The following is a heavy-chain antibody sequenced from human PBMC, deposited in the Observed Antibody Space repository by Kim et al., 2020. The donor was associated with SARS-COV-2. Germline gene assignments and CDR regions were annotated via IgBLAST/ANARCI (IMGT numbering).Heavy chain of an antibody. CDR2: INPSPGTT. CDR3: ARGSYEMVDY. Sequence: ASVKVSCKTSGYTFTNDHIHWVRQAPGQGLEWMGIINPSPGTTSYAQKFRGRITVTRDTSTTTVYMDLSSLRSEDTAMYYCARGSYEMVDYWGQGTLVTVSS. J-gene: IGHJ4*02. CDR1: GYTFTNDH. V-gene: IGHV1-46*01. D-gene: IGHD2-8*01.